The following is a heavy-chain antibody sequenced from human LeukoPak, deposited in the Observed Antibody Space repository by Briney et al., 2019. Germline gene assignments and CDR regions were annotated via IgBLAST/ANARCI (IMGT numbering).Heavy chain of an antibody. CDR2: IYYSGSI. J-gene: IGHJ4*02. CDR1: GGSVTTYH. CDR3: ARYPGASGDSYYFDY. Sequence: SETLSLTCTVSGGSVTTYHWSWIRQPPGKGLEWIGYIYYSGSINYNPSLNSRVTISLDTSKNEFSLKLRSVTAADTAVYYCARYPGASGDSYYFDYWGQGTLVTVSS. D-gene: IGHD4-17*01. V-gene: IGHV4-59*02.